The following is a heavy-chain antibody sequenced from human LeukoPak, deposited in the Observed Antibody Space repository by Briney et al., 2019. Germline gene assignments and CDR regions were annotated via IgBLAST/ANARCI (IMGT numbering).Heavy chain of an antibody. V-gene: IGHV2-5*02. CDR3: AQIYSSGWYFSY. Sequence: SGPTLVNPTQTLTLTCTFSGFSLSTSGVGVGWIRQPPGKALEWLTLIYWDDDKRYSPSLKSRLTITKDTSKNQVVLTMTNVDPVDTATYYCAQIYSSGWYFSYWGQGTLVTVSS. D-gene: IGHD6-19*01. CDR2: IYWDDDK. J-gene: IGHJ4*02. CDR1: GFSLSTSGVG.